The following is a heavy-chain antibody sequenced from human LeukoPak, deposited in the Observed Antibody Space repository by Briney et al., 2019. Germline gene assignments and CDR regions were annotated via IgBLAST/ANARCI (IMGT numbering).Heavy chain of an antibody. J-gene: IGHJ6*03. CDR2: IYHSGST. CDR3: ARAGGNVVPAATTSRNYYYYYYMDV. D-gene: IGHD2-2*01. V-gene: IGHV4-38-2*02. Sequence: PSETLSLTCTVSGYSISSGYYWGWIRQPPGKGLEWIGSIYHSGSTYYNPSLKSRVTISVDTSKNQFSLKLSSVTAADTAVYYCARAGGNVVPAATTSRNYYYYYYMDVWGKGTTVTVSS. CDR1: GYSISSGYY.